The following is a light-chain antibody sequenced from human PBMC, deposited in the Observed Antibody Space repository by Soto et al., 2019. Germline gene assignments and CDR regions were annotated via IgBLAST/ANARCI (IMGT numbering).Light chain of an antibody. CDR3: ASYTIKKSWV. J-gene: IGLJ3*02. Sequence: QSALTQPAAVTGSPGQSITISCTGTSSDVGTYNHVSWYQQFPGTAHKLMIYEVTNRPSGVSDRFSGSKSGNTASLTISGLHHEDEADYYGASYTIKKSWVFGGGTKLTVL. CDR2: EVT. V-gene: IGLV2-14*01. CDR1: SSDVGTYNH.